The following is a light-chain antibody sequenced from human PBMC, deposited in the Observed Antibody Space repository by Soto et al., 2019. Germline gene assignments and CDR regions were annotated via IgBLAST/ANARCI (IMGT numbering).Light chain of an antibody. CDR2: DAS. CDR1: QSLSTY. Sequence: DIVLTQSPATLSLSPGERATLSCRASQSLSTYLAWYQQKPGQAPRLLIYDASNRATGIPARFSGSGSGTDFTLTISSLEPEDFAVYYCQQRSNWPPLTFGGGTKVEIK. CDR3: QQRSNWPPLT. J-gene: IGKJ4*01. V-gene: IGKV3-11*01.